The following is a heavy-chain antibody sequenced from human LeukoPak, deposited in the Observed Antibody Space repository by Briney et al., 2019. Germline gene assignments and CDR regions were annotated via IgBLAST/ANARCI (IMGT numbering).Heavy chain of an antibody. CDR2: IYYSGST. CDR3: ARSGHYGSGSYYNDYYYGMDV. D-gene: IGHD3-10*01. Sequence: SETLSLACTVSSGSISSYYWSWIRQPPGKGLEWIGYIYYSGSTNYNPSLKSRVTISVDTSKNQFSLKLSSVTAADTAVYYCARSGHYGSGSYYNDYYYGMDVWGQGTTVTVSS. J-gene: IGHJ6*02. V-gene: IGHV4-59*01. CDR1: SGSISSYY.